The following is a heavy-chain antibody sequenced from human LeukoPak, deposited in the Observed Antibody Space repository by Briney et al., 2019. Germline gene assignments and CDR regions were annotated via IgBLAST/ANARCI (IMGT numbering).Heavy chain of an antibody. V-gene: IGHV3-20*04. CDR3: ARGTDLSSSSTFDY. CDR1: GFTFDDYG. Sequence: GGFLRLSCAASGFTFDDYGMSWVRQAPGKGLEWVSGINWNGGSTGYADSVKGRFTISRDNAKNSLYLQMNSLRADDTALYYCARGTDLSSSSTFDYWGQGTLVTVSS. D-gene: IGHD6-6*01. CDR2: INWNGGST. J-gene: IGHJ4*02.